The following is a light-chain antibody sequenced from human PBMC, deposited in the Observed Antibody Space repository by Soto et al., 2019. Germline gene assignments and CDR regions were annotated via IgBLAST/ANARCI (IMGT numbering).Light chain of an antibody. CDR1: SNDVAGYNY. Sequence: QSALSQPASVSGSPGQSIAISCTGTSNDVAGYNYVSWYQQHPGKAPKLIIYEVTNRPSGVSDRFSGSKSGNTASLTISGLQAEDEADYYCSSYTSSSTLLFGGGTKLTVL. CDR3: SSYTSSSTLL. V-gene: IGLV2-14*01. J-gene: IGLJ2*01. CDR2: EVT.